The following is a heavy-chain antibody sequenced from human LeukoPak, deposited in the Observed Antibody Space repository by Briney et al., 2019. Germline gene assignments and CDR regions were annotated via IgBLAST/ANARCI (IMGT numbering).Heavy chain of an antibody. CDR3: RTWNTNHFDY. CDR1: GFTFSSYG. J-gene: IGHJ4*02. V-gene: IGHV3-30*03. CDR2: ISYDGSNK. D-gene: IGHD1/OR15-1a*01. Sequence: GGSLRLSCAASGFTFSSYGMHWVRQAPGKGLEWVAVISYDGSNKYYADSVKGRFTISRDNSKNKLYLQMNSLRAEDTAVYYCRTWNTNHFDYWGQGTLVTVSS.